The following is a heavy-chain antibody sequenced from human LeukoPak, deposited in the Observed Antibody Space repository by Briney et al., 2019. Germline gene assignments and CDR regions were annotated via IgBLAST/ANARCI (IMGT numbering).Heavy chain of an antibody. Sequence: PSETLSLTCAVYGGSFSGYYWSWIRQPPGKGLEWIGEINHSGSTNYNPSLKSRVTISVDTSKNQFSLKLSSVTAADTAVYYCARTIFGVVTLYGMDVWGQGTTVTISS. D-gene: IGHD3-3*01. CDR2: INHSGST. J-gene: IGHJ6*02. CDR3: ARTIFGVVTLYGMDV. V-gene: IGHV4-34*01. CDR1: GGSFSGYY.